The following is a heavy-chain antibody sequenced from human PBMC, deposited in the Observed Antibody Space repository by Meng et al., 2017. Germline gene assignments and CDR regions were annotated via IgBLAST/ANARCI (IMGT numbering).Heavy chain of an antibody. J-gene: IGHJ4*02. Sequence: GESLKISCAASGFTFSSYAMHWVRQAPGKGLEWVAVLSYDGSNKYYADSVKGRFTISRDNSKNTLYLQMNSLRAEDTAVYYCARDPPAAGTCWGQGTLVTVSS. D-gene: IGHD6-13*01. CDR1: GFTFSSYA. CDR3: ARDPPAAGTC. V-gene: IGHV3-30*07. CDR2: LSYDGSNK.